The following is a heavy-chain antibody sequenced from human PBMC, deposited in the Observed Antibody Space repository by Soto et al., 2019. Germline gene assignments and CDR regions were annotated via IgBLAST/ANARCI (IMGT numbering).Heavy chain of an antibody. Sequence: GESLKISCKGSGYSFTSYWIGWVRQMPGKGLEWMGIINPGDSDTRYSPSFQGQVTISADKSISTAYLQWSSLKASDTAMYYCARRTSETYSSGWFDFDPLYGMDVWGQGTTVTVSS. CDR1: GYSFTSYW. CDR2: INPGDSDT. V-gene: IGHV5-51*01. D-gene: IGHD6-19*01. CDR3: ARRTSETYSSGWFDFDPLYGMDV. J-gene: IGHJ6*02.